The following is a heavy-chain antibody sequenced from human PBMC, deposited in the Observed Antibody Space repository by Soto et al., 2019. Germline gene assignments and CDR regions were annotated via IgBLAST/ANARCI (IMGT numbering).Heavy chain of an antibody. V-gene: IGHV3-30*04. Sequence: QVQLVESGGGVIQHGRSLRLSCAASGFIFSTYAMHWVRQAPGKGLEWVTFISYDGRNKYYADSVKDRFTISRDNSKNTLYLLMNSLRTEDTAVYYCARQYDSSGYGYDAFDIWGQGTMVTVSS. D-gene: IGHD3-22*01. CDR1: GFIFSTYA. CDR2: ISYDGRNK. CDR3: ARQYDSSGYGYDAFDI. J-gene: IGHJ3*02.